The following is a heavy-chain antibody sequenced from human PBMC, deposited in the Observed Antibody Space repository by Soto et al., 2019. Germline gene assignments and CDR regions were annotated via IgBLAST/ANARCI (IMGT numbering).Heavy chain of an antibody. J-gene: IGHJ4*02. V-gene: IGHV3-30-3*01. D-gene: IGHD1-26*01. Sequence: QVQLVESGGGVVQPGRSLRLSCAASGFTFSSYAMHWARQAPGKGLEWVAVISYDGSNKYYADSVKGRFTISRDNSKYSLYLQRNSLRAEDSAVYYCARYAGAPCGYCGQGTRVTVSS. CDR3: ARYAGAPCGY. CDR2: ISYDGSNK. CDR1: GFTFSSYA.